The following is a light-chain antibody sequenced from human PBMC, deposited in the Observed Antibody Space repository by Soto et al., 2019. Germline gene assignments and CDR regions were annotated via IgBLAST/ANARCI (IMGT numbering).Light chain of an antibody. J-gene: IGKJ1*01. CDR1: QSVSSN. CDR2: GAS. CDR3: QQYNNWPPWT. Sequence: EIVTTQSPATLSVSPGERATLSCRASQSVSSNLAWYQQKPGQAPRLLIYGASTRATGIPARFSGSGSGTEFTLTISSLQSEEFAVYYCQQYNNWPPWTFGQGTKVEIK. V-gene: IGKV3-15*01.